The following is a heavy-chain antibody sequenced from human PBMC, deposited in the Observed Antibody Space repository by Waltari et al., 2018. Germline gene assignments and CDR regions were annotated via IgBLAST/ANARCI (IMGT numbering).Heavy chain of an antibody. CDR3: ARVPTGGPEWLVRHAFEI. J-gene: IGHJ3*02. CDR1: GYSFFGYQ. CDR2: INPSSGAT. Sequence: QMQLVQSGAEVKKPGASAKVSCTASGYSFFGYQIHWILQAPGQGLEWMGFINPSSGATGYPQKFQGRVTMTWDTSTTTVHMEMSSLKSEDTAMYYCARVPTGGPEWLVRHAFEIWGQGTMVTISS. D-gene: IGHD6-19*01. V-gene: IGHV1-46*01.